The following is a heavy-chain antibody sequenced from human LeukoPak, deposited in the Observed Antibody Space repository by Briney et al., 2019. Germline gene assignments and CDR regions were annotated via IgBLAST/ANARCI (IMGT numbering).Heavy chain of an antibody. V-gene: IGHV1-2*02. CDR2: INPNSGGT. J-gene: IGHJ4*02. CDR1: GYTFTDYY. D-gene: IGHD5-18*01. CDR3: AREPVDTPMVTSFDY. Sequence: ASVNVSCTASGYTFTDYYMHWVRQAPGQGLEWMGWINPNSGGTNYAQKFQGRVTMTRDTSISTAYMELSRLTSDDTAVYYCAREPVDTPMVTSFDYWGQGTLVTVSS.